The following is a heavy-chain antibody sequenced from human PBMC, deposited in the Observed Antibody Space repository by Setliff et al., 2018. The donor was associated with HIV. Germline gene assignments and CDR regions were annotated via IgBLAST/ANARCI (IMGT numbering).Heavy chain of an antibody. CDR1: GDYIGSRAYY. CDR2: IYYTGNS. CDR3: ARLGESGYDFRGFFDF. Sequence: SETVSLTCTVSGDYIGSRAYYWAWIRQPPGKGLEWIATIYYTGNSYYNPSLQSRVSISVDTSNNQFSLKLHSVSTSDRGVYFCARLGESGYDFRGFFDFWGPGMLVTVSS. J-gene: IGHJ4*02. D-gene: IGHD5-12*01. V-gene: IGHV4-39*01.